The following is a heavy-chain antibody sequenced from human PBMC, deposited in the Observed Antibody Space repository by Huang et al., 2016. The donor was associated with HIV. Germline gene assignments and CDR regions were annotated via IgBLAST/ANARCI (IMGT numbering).Heavy chain of an antibody. CDR1: GFTFGTYG. CDR2: MRSDATEK. Sequence: QVQLVESGGGVVQPGGSLRLSCAASGFTFGTYGMPWVRQATGKVLEWVSFMRSDATEKYYADSVKGRFTASRDNSKNTLFLHMNSLRPEDTALYYCAKIPPLHANLATSGPGPVDYWGQGTLVTVSS. J-gene: IGHJ4*02. V-gene: IGHV3-30*02. CDR3: AKIPPLHANLATSGPGPVDY. D-gene: IGHD6-13*01.